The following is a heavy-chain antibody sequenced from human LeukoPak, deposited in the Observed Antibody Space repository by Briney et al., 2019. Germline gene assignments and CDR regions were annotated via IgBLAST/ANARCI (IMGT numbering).Heavy chain of an antibody. CDR2: IYPGDSDT. J-gene: IGHJ4*02. CDR1: GYEFATYW. D-gene: IGHD3-9*01. V-gene: IGHV5-51*01. Sequence: GESLKISCKTSGYEFATYWIAWVRQMPGKGLEWMGIIYPGDSDTRYSPSFQGQVTISADESIMTAYLHWSSLEASDTAMYYCARQADYNILTGYYKGHLDYWGQGTLVTVSS. CDR3: ARQADYNILTGYYKGHLDY.